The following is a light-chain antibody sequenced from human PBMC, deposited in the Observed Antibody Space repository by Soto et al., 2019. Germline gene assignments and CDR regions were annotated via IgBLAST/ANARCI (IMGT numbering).Light chain of an antibody. V-gene: IGKV1-39*01. Sequence: DIQMTQSPSSLSASVGDRFTITCRASQSIGRFLNWHQQKPGKPPNVLINVASTLRSGVPSRFSGSGSGTDFNLTINSLQPEDFATYFCQQSFTTPLTFGGGTKVDIK. CDR3: QQSFTTPLT. CDR2: VAS. CDR1: QSIGRF. J-gene: IGKJ4*01.